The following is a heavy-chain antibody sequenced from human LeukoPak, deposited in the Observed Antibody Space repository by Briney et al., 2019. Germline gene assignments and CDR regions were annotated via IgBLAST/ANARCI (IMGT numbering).Heavy chain of an antibody. D-gene: IGHD2-2*01. Sequence: GRSLRLSCAASGFTFSSYGMHWVRQAPGKGLEWVAVISYDGSNKYYADSVKGRFTISRDNSKNTLYLQMNSLRAEDTAVYYCARRYCSSTSCLFDYWGQGTLVTVSS. CDR3: ARRYCSSTSCLFDY. V-gene: IGHV3-30*03. CDR2: ISYDGSNK. CDR1: GFTFSSYG. J-gene: IGHJ4*02.